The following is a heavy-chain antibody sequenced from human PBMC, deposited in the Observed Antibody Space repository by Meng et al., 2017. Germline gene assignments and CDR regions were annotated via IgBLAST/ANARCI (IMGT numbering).Heavy chain of an antibody. CDR2: IYSGGST. D-gene: IGHD6-6*01. CDR1: GFTVSSNY. CDR3: ARESMYNWFDP. Sequence: EVQRGGLGGGLVQPGGSLRLSCAASGFTVSSNYMSWVRQAPGKGLEWVSVIYSGGSTYYADSVKGRFTISRDNSKNTLYLQMNSLRAEDTAVYYCARESMYNWFDPWGQGTLVTVSS. V-gene: IGHV3-66*02. J-gene: IGHJ5*02.